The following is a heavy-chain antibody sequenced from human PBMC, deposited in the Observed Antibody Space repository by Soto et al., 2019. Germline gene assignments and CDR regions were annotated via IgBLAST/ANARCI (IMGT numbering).Heavy chain of an antibody. Sequence: QVQLQQWGAGLLKPSETLSLTCAVYGGSFSGYYWCWIRQPPGKGLEWIGEINHSGSTNYNPSLKSRVTISVDTSKNQFSLKLSSVTAADTAVYYCARGPSTLTVTIYYYYGMDVWGQGTTVTVSS. J-gene: IGHJ6*02. D-gene: IGHD4-17*01. V-gene: IGHV4-34*01. CDR1: GGSFSGYY. CDR2: INHSGST. CDR3: ARGPSTLTVTIYYYYGMDV.